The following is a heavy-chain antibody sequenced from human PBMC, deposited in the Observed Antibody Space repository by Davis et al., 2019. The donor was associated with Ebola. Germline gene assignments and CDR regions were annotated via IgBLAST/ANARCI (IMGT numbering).Heavy chain of an antibody. J-gene: IGHJ3*02. CDR3: ARDYYDNSGEGFDI. CDR1: GVTFSRYR. D-gene: IGHD3-22*01. V-gene: IGHV3-7*01. Sequence: PGGSLRLSCAASGVTFSRYRMSWVRQAPGKGLEWVANIKEDGSATNYVDSVKGRFNISRDKAKKSLYLQLNSLRADDTAMYYCARDYYDNSGEGFDIWGQGTMVTVSS. CDR2: IKEDGSAT.